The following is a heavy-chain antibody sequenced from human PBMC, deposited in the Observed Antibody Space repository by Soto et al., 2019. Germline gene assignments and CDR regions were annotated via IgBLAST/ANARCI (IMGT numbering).Heavy chain of an antibody. J-gene: IGHJ5*02. D-gene: IGHD6-19*01. CDR1: VGTFSSYA. CDR3: ARMSSGWGLNWFDP. Sequence: QVQLVQSGAEVKKPGSSVKVSCKASVGTFSSYAISWVRQAPGQGLEWMGGIIPIFGTANYAQKFQGRVTITSDESTSTAYMELSSLRSEDTAVYYCARMSSGWGLNWFDPWGQGTLVTVSS. CDR2: IIPIFGTA. V-gene: IGHV1-69*01.